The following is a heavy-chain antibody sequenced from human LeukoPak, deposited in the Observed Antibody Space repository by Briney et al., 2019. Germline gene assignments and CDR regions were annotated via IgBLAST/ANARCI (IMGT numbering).Heavy chain of an antibody. CDR2: IYTSGST. CDR1: GYSISSGYY. CDR3: ARSTAGTFDFDY. Sequence: SETLSLTCAVSGYSISSGYYWGWIRQPAGKGLEWIGRIYTSGSTNYNPSLKSRVTISVDTSKNQFSLKLSSVTAADTAVYYCARSTAGTFDFDYWGQGTLVTVSS. V-gene: IGHV4-38-2*01. D-gene: IGHD6-19*01. J-gene: IGHJ4*02.